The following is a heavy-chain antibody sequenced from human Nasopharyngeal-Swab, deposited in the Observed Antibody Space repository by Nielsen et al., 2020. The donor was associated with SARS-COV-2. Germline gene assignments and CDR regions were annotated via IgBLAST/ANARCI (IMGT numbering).Heavy chain of an antibody. CDR3: ARDPGILNGRVPAAICTFDY. D-gene: IGHD2-2*01. Sequence: GESLKISCAASGFTFSSYAMHWVRQAPGKGLEWVAVISYDGSNKYYADSVKGRFTISRDNSKNTLYLQMNSLRAEDTAVYYCARDPGILNGRVPAAICTFDYWGQGTLVTVSS. CDR2: ISYDGSNK. CDR1: GFTFSSYA. J-gene: IGHJ4*02. V-gene: IGHV3-30-3*01.